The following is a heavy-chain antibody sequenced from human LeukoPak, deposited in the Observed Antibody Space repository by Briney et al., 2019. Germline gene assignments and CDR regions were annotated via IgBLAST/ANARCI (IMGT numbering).Heavy chain of an antibody. D-gene: IGHD4-17*01. CDR3: ARDPRNCDYEAGY. J-gene: IGHJ4*02. Sequence: SDPLSLTRTVSGYSISSGYYWGWIRQPPGKGLEWIGRIYHSGRPYYNPPLTSRVTTSVVTSKNQFSLKLSSVTAADTAVYYCARDPRNCDYEAGYWGQGTLVTVSS. CDR1: GYSISSGYY. V-gene: IGHV4-38-2*02. CDR2: IYHSGRP.